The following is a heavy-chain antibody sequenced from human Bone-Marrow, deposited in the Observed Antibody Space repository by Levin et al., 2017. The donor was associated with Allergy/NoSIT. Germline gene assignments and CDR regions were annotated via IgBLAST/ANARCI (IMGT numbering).Heavy chain of an antibody. CDR3: ARDVNFASGSYFNARWFDP. D-gene: IGHD3-10*01. J-gene: IGHJ5*02. Sequence: PGGSLRLSCSASGFTFGSYAMTWIRQAPGKRLEWISTIGNRGRVTFYTDSVKGRFTISRDNSKNTLYLEMNNLRAEDTALYYCARDVNFASGSYFNARWFDPWGQGILVTVSS. V-gene: IGHV3-23*01. CDR1: GFTFGSYA. CDR2: IGNRGRVT.